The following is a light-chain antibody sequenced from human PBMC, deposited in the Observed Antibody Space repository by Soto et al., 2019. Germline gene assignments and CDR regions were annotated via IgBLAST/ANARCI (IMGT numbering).Light chain of an antibody. V-gene: IGLV2-18*01. J-gene: IGLJ1*01. CDR1: STDFVSYNR. CDR2: EAS. CDR3: SLYTSENTYV. Sequence: QSVLTQPPSVSGSPGQSVTISCTGTSTDFVSYNRVSWYQQPPGTAPKLIIYEASNRPSGVPDRFSGSKSGNTASLTISGLQAADEADYYCSLYTSENTYVFGTGTQRTVL.